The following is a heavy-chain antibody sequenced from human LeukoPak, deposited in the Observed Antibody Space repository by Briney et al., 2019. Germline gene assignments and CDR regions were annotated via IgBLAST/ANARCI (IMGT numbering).Heavy chain of an antibody. CDR2: TYYRSKWYY. CDR3: VSGDWRYATV. Sequence: SQTLSLTCAISGDSVSGNSASWNWIRQSPSRGLEWLGRTYYRSKWYYDYAASMKSRITINSDTSKNQFSLQLNSVTPEDTAVYYCVSGDWRYATVWGQATTVTVSS. D-gene: IGHD3/OR15-3a*01. CDR1: GDSVSGNSAS. J-gene: IGHJ6*02. V-gene: IGHV6-1*01.